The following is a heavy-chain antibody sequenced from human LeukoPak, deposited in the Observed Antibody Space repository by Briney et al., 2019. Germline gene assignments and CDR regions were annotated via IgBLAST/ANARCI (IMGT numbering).Heavy chain of an antibody. Sequence: PSETLSLTCAVSGYPINNAYYWVWIRQPPGKGLEWIGSLYHPDSTYYNPSLKSRVTMSVDTSRNQFSLKMSFVTAADTAVYYCARQYDSHFYYYLDVWGTGTTVTVSS. CDR3: ARQYDSHFYYYLDV. CDR2: LYHPDST. V-gene: IGHV4-38-2*01. J-gene: IGHJ6*03. CDR1: GYPINNAYY. D-gene: IGHD3-3*01.